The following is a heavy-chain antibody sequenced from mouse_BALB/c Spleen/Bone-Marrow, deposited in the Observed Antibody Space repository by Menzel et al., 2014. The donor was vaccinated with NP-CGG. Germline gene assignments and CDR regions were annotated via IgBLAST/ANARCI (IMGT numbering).Heavy chain of an antibody. V-gene: IGHV14-3*02. Sequence: EVQGVESGAELVKPGASVKLSCTASGFNIKDTYMHWVKQRPEQGLEWIGRIDPANGNTEYDPKFQGKATITADTSSNTAYRQLSSLTSEDTAVYYCASYYYGRYFDVWGAGTTVTVSS. J-gene: IGHJ1*01. CDR2: IDPANGNT. CDR3: ASYYYGRYFDV. D-gene: IGHD1-1*01. CDR1: GFNIKDTY.